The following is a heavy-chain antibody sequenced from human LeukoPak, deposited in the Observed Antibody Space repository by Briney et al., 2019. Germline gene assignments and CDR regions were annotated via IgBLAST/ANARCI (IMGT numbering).Heavy chain of an antibody. J-gene: IGHJ5*02. CDR1: GYTFTGYY. V-gene: IGHV1-2*02. Sequence: GASVKVSCKASGYTFTGYYMHWVRQAPGQGLEWMGWINPNSGGTKYAQKFQGRVTMTRDTSISTAYMELSRLRFDDTAVYYCARDTGPEYFDWLLSSNWFDPWGQGTLVIVSS. D-gene: IGHD3-9*01. CDR3: ARDTGPEYFDWLLSSNWFDP. CDR2: INPNSGGT.